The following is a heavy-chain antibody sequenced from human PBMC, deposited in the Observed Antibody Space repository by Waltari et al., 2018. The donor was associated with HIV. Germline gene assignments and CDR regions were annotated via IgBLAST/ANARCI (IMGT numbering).Heavy chain of an antibody. Sequence: QVQLGQSGAGVKKPGAPAKVPCKDCGYTVTDYYVHWVRQAPGQLLEWMGWINPKSGGRKFAQKFQGRVTMTWDTSITTAYMELHRLRSDDTAVYYCARRSWDLWGQGTLLTVSS. V-gene: IGHV1-2*02. CDR2: INPKSGGR. J-gene: IGHJ5*02. CDR1: GYTVTDYY. CDR3: ARRSWDL.